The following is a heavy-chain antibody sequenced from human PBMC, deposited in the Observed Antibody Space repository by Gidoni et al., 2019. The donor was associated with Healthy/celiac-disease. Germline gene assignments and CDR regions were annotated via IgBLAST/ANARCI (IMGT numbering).Heavy chain of an antibody. Sequence: EVQLVESGGGLVKPGGSLRLSCAASGFTFSSYSMNWVRQAPGKGLGWVSSISSSSSYIYYADSVKGRFTISRDNAKNSLYLQMNSLRAEDTAVYYCARGGGSSWYLYFQHWGQGTLVTVSS. J-gene: IGHJ1*01. CDR3: ARGGGSSWYLYFQH. CDR2: ISSSSSYI. D-gene: IGHD6-13*01. CDR1: GFTFSSYS. V-gene: IGHV3-21*01.